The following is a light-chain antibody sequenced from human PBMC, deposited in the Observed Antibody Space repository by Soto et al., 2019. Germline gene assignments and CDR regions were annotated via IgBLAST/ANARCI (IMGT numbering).Light chain of an antibody. CDR1: SIDVGGSNY. V-gene: IGLV2-11*01. Sequence: QSALTQPRSVSGSPGQSVTISCTGPSIDVGGSNYVSWYQQHPGKDPKLMIYDVSERPSGVPDRFSGSKSGNTASLTISGLQAEDEADYYCCSYAVTFYVFGTGTKLTVL. J-gene: IGLJ1*01. CDR3: CSYAVTFYV. CDR2: DVS.